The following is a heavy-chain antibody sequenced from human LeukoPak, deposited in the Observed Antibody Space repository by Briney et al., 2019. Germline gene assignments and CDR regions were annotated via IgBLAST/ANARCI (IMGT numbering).Heavy chain of an antibody. Sequence: GASVKVSCKASGYTFTGYYMHWVRQAPGQGLEWMGWINPNSGGTNYAQKFQGRVTMTRDTSISTAYMELSRLRSDDTAVYYCARGQRYCSGGSCYWGFRVDFDYWGQGTLVTVSS. CDR2: INPNSGGT. D-gene: IGHD2-15*01. J-gene: IGHJ4*02. CDR3: ARGQRYCSGGSCYWGFRVDFDY. CDR1: GYTFTGYY. V-gene: IGHV1-2*02.